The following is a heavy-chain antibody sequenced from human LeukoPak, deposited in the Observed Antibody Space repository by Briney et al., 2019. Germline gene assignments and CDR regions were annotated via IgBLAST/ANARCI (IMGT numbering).Heavy chain of an antibody. CDR3: ASAYSTLAGYYYYYYMDV. CDR1: GGSFSGYY. CDR2: INHSGST. D-gene: IGHD6-13*01. Sequence: SETLSLTCAVYGGSFSGYYWSWIRQPPGKGLEWIGEINHSGSTNYNPTLKSRVTISVDTSKNQFSLKLSSVTAADTAVYYCASAYSTLAGYYYYYYMDVWGKGTTVTVSS. V-gene: IGHV4-34*01. J-gene: IGHJ6*03.